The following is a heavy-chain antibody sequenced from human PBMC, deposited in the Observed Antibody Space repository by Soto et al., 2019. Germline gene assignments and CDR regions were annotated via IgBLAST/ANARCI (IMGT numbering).Heavy chain of an antibody. J-gene: IGHJ5*02. V-gene: IGHV4-61*01. CDR3: AKENDFWSVDGWFDP. Sequence: NPSETLYLPCTVSGGSVSSGSYYWRWIRQPPGKGLEWIGYIYYSGSTNYNPSLKSRVTISVDTSKNQFSLKLSSVTAADTAVYYCAKENDFWSVDGWFDPWGQGTLVTVSS. CDR2: IYYSGST. D-gene: IGHD3-3*01. CDR1: GGSVSSGSYY.